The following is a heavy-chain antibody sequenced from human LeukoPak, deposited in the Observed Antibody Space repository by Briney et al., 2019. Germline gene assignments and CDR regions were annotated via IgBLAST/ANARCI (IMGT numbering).Heavy chain of an antibody. J-gene: IGHJ4*02. CDR3: ARQVKGNWYAFGFDY. V-gene: IGHV4-59*01. D-gene: IGHD1-1*01. Sequence: PSETLSLTCTVSGGSISSYYWSWIRQPPGKGLEWIGYIHYSGSTHYNPSLKSRVTISVDTSKNQVSLKLRSVTAADTAVYYCARQVKGNWYAFGFDYWGQGTLVSVSS. CDR2: IHYSGST. CDR1: GGSISSYY.